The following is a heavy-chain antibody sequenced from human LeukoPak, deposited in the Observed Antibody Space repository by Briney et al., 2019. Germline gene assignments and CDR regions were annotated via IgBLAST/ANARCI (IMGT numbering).Heavy chain of an antibody. D-gene: IGHD6-13*01. Sequence: SETLSLTCAVSGGSISSSNWWSWVRQPPGKGLEWIGEIYHSGSTNYNPSLKSRVTISVDKSKNQFSLKLSSVTAADTAVYYCARSKSPSMRAAAGIFDYWGQGTLVIVSS. CDR2: IYHSGST. V-gene: IGHV4-4*02. CDR3: ARSKSPSMRAAAGIFDY. CDR1: GGSISSSNW. J-gene: IGHJ4*02.